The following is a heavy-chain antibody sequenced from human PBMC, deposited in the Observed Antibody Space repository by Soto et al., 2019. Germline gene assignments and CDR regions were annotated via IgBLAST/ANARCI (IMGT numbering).Heavy chain of an antibody. V-gene: IGHV3-11*06. J-gene: IGHJ4*02. D-gene: IGHD6-13*01. CDR2: ISGTSDSI. CDR3: ARVAVLTAAGTSDY. CDR1: GFTFSDYY. Sequence: QVQLVESGGGLVRPGGSLRLSCAASGFTFSDYYMSWIRQVPGKGLEWVAYISGTSDSIPYADSVKGRFTISRDNTKNSLYLQMNSLRVEDTAVYYCARVAVLTAAGTSDYWGQVTLVTVSS.